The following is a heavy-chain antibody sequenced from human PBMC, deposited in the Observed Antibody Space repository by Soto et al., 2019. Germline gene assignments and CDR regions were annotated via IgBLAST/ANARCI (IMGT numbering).Heavy chain of an antibody. CDR2: IKQDGSEK. V-gene: IGHV3-7*03. Sequence: EVQLVESGGGLVQPGGSLRLSCAASGFTFSSYWMSWVRQAPGKGLEWVANIKQDGSEKYYVDSVKGRFTISRDNAKNSLYLQMNSLRAEDTAVYYYARRPRGAAAYYFDYWGQGTLVTVSS. J-gene: IGHJ4*02. D-gene: IGHD2-2*01. CDR1: GFTFSSYW. CDR3: ARRPRGAAAYYFDY.